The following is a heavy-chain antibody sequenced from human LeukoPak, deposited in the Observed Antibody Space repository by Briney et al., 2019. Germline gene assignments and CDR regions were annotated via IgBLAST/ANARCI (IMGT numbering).Heavy chain of an antibody. CDR1: GDSITRYY. CDR3: ARDRIGSSSVQLFQY. V-gene: IGHV4-59*01. CDR2: MYNSGST. J-gene: IGHJ4*02. Sequence: SETLSLTCTVSGDSITRYYWSWIRQSPGKGLEWIGCMYNSGSTNCNPSLKSRVTISLDTSKNQFSLKLTSVTAADTAVYYCARDRIGSSSVQLFQYWGQGSLVTVSS. D-gene: IGHD6-6*01.